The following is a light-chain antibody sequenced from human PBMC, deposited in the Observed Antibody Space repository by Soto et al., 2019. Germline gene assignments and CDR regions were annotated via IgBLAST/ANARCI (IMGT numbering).Light chain of an antibody. V-gene: IGKV3-15*01. J-gene: IGKJ1*01. CDR2: GAS. CDR3: QQYNAWRT. Sequence: EIATTQYADSLSVYHGKVDILSSRASQSITSNLAWYQQKPGQAPXILIYGASTRATGIPARFSGSGSGTEFTLTISSLHSEDFGVYYCQQYNAWRTFGQGTKVDIK. CDR1: QSITSN.